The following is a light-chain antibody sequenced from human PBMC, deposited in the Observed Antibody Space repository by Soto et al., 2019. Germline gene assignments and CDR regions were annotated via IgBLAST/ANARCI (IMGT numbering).Light chain of an antibody. CDR3: QQSYKILT. J-gene: IGKJ4*01. V-gene: IGKV1-39*01. CDR1: DSIGSN. Sequence: DIQLTQSPASLSASVGDRVTITCRASDSIGSNLNWYQHQTGTATKLLIYAASSLQGGVPSRFSGSGYGTQFTLTISGLQTEDFATYYCQQSYKILTFGGGTKVDIK. CDR2: AAS.